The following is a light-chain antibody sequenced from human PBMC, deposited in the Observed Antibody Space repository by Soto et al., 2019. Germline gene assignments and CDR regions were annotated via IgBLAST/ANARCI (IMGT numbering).Light chain of an antibody. CDR3: QQRDSYPLT. Sequence: IQLTQSPSSLSASVGDRVTITCRASQGISSYLAWYQQKPGKAPKLLIYAASTLQGGVPSRFSGSGSGTDFTLPISSLQPEDFATYYGQQRDSYPLTFGGGTKVEIK. V-gene: IGKV1-9*01. CDR1: QGISSY. CDR2: AAS. J-gene: IGKJ4*01.